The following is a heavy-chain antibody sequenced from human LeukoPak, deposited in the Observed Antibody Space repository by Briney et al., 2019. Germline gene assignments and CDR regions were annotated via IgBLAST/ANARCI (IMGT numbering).Heavy chain of an antibody. CDR3: ARDRAGVFDY. Sequence: GGSLRLSCAAPEFPFNTFNIHWIRQAPGRGLEWVSFIRNDETEIHYADFAKGRFTISRDKSQNSLYLQMNSLRPDDTAVYYCARDRAGVFDYWGQGTLVTVSS. D-gene: IGHD3-10*01. V-gene: IGHV3-30*02. CDR1: EFPFNTFN. J-gene: IGHJ4*02. CDR2: IRNDETEI.